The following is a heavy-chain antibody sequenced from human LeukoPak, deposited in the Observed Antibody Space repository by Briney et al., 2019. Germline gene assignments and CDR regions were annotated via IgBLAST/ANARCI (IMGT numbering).Heavy chain of an antibody. V-gene: IGHV7-4-1*02. CDR3: ARDVSIAAAAPGDY. Sequence: GASVTVSCKASGYSFTRHAMNWVRQAPGQGLEWMGWININTGNPTYAQGFTGRFVFSLDTSVSTAYLQISSLKAEDTAVYYCARDVSIAAAAPGDYWGQGTLVTVSS. J-gene: IGHJ4*02. CDR2: ININTGNP. D-gene: IGHD6-13*01. CDR1: GYSFTRHA.